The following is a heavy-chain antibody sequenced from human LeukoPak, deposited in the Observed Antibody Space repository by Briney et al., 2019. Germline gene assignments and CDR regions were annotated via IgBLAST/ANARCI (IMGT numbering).Heavy chain of an antibody. CDR2: IIPIFGTP. Sequence: GASVKVSCKASGGTFSSYSITWVRQAPGHGLEWMGGIIPIFGTPNYAQKFQGRVTITADESTSTAYMELSSLRSEDTAVYYCARGCSGGYCYSSTDSVWFDPWGQGTLVTVSS. CDR3: ARGCSGGYCYSSTDSVWFDP. D-gene: IGHD2-15*01. J-gene: IGHJ5*02. CDR1: GGTFSSYS. V-gene: IGHV1-69*13.